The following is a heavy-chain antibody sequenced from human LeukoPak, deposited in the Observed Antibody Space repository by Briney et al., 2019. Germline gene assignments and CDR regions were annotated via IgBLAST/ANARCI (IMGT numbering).Heavy chain of an antibody. Sequence: GESLKISCKGSGYSFTSYWIGWVRQMAGKGLEWMGIIYPGDSDTRYSPSFQGQVAISADKSISTAYLQWSSLKTSDTAMYYCARLRISMVRGVILPRDYWFDPWGQGTLVTVSS. CDR2: IYPGDSDT. CDR3: ARLRISMVRGVILPRDYWFDP. V-gene: IGHV5-51*01. CDR1: GYSFTSYW. D-gene: IGHD3-10*01. J-gene: IGHJ5*02.